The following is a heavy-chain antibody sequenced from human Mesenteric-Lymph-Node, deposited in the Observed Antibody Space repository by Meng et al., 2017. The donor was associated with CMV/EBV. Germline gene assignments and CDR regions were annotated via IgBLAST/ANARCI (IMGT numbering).Heavy chain of an antibody. V-gene: IGHV3-66*01. CDR1: GVNVRDKY. Sequence: ESGGGLGQPGGSLRLSCAASGVNVRDKYMSWVRQAPGKGLEWVCIIYRGDNTYYIDSVKDRFTVSRGNSKNTMYLQMNSLRVEDTAVYYCTGDSVSNPNLDYWGQGTLVTVSS. J-gene: IGHJ4*02. D-gene: IGHD3-10*01. CDR3: TGDSVSNPNLDY. CDR2: IYRGDNT.